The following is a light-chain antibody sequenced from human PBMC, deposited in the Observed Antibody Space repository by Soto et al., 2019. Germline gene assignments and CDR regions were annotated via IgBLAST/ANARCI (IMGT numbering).Light chain of an antibody. CDR2: AAS. J-gene: IGKJ2*01. Sequence: DIQMTQSPSSLSAYVGDRITITCRASQSISHYLNWYQQKPGKAPKLLISAASSLKSGVPTRFSGSGSGTDFTLTISSLQSEDFAIYYCQQTYSDPPYTFGQGTKLEI. V-gene: IGKV1-39*01. CDR3: QQTYSDPPYT. CDR1: QSISHY.